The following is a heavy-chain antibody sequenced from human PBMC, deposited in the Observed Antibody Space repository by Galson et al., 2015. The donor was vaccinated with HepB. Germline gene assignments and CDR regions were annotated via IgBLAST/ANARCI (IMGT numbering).Heavy chain of an antibody. CDR1: GFTFSSYS. CDR2: ISSSSSYI. CDR3: ASQEWELRVDYVGVFDY. D-gene: IGHD1-26*01. J-gene: IGHJ4*02. V-gene: IGHV3-21*01. Sequence: SLRLSCAASGFTFSSYSMNWVRQAPGKGLEWVSSISSSSSYIYYADSVKGRFTISRDNAKNSLYLQMNSLRAEDTAVYYCASQEWELRVDYVGVFDYWGRGTLVTVSS.